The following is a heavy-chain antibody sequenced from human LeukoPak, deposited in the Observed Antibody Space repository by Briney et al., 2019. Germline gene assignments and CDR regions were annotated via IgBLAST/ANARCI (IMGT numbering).Heavy chain of an antibody. J-gene: IGHJ4*02. V-gene: IGHV4-59*08. CDR3: ARLATGYYFDY. Sequence: PSETLSLTCSVSDGSMGTYYWGWIRQPPGKGLEWIGYIYYSWSTNYNPSPKSRVTISVDTSKNQFSLKLSSVTAADTAVYYCARLATGYYFDYWGQGTLVTVSS. CDR1: DGSMGTYY. CDR2: IYYSWST.